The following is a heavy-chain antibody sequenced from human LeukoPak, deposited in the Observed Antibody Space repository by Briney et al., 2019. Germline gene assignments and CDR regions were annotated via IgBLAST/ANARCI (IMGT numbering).Heavy chain of an antibody. D-gene: IGHD2-2*01. CDR2: IYYSGST. J-gene: IGHJ6*03. CDR3: ARGTCGTSCSYYYYYYMDV. Sequence: SEALSLICTVSGGSISSGDYYWSWIRQPPGKGLEWIGYIYYSGSTYYNPSLKSRVTISVDTSKNQFSLKLSSVTAADTAVYYCARGTCGTSCSYYYYYYMDVWGKGTTVTVSS. CDR1: GGSISSGDYY. V-gene: IGHV4-30-4*01.